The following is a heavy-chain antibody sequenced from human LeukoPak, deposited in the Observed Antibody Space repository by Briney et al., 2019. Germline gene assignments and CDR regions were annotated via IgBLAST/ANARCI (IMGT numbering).Heavy chain of an antibody. D-gene: IGHD3-3*01. Sequence: ASVKVSCKASGYTFTGYYMHWVRQAPGQGLEWMGRINPNSGGTNYAQKFQGRVTMTRDTSISTAYMELSRLRSDDTAVYYCARDSTTNYDFWCGYYHVGFDYWGQGTLVTVSS. CDR1: GYTFTGYY. CDR2: INPNSGGT. V-gene: IGHV1-2*06. J-gene: IGHJ4*02. CDR3: ARDSTTNYDFWCGYYHVGFDY.